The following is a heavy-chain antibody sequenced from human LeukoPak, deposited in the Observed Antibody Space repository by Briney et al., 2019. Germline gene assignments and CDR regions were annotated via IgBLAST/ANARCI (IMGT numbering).Heavy chain of an antibody. CDR3: ARDDDSPFDI. D-gene: IGHD3-3*01. V-gene: IGHV3-21*01. CDR2: ISSSSSYI. Sequence: PGGSLRLSCAASGFAFSSYSMNWVRQAPGKGLEWVSSISSSSSYIYYADSVKGRFTISRDTAKNSLYLQMNSLRAEDTAVYYCARDDDSPFDIWGQGTMVTVSS. J-gene: IGHJ3*02. CDR1: GFAFSSYS.